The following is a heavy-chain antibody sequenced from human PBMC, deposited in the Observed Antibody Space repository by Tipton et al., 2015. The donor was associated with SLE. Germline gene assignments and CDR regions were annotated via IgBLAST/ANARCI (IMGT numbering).Heavy chain of an antibody. CDR2: IEPGASDT. Sequence: QLVQSGAEVKKPGVSLKISCKGSGYSFTDYWIGWVRQMPGKGLEWMGIIEPGASDTRNSTSFQGQVSISVDKSINTAYLAWSSLKASDTAVYYCAGPLHSGTYSTSDIGGQGRMVRVSS. J-gene: IGHJ3*02. D-gene: IGHD1-26*01. CDR3: AGPLHSGTYSTSDI. CDR1: GYSFTDYW. V-gene: IGHV5-51*03.